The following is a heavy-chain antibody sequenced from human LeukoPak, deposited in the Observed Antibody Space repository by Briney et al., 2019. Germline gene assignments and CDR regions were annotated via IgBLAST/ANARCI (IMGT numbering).Heavy chain of an antibody. Sequence: ASVKVSCKASGYTFTGYYMHWVRQAPGQGLEWMGWINPNSGGTNYAQKFQGRVTMTRDTSISTAYMELSRLRSDDTAVYYWAIEDIVVVPAATGVKSANWFDPWGQGTLVTVSS. D-gene: IGHD2-2*01. V-gene: IGHV1-2*02. CDR3: AIEDIVVVPAATGVKSANWFDP. J-gene: IGHJ5*02. CDR2: INPNSGGT. CDR1: GYTFTGYY.